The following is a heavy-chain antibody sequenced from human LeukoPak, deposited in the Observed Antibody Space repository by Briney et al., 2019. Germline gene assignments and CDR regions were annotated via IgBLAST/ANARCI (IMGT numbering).Heavy chain of an antibody. CDR2: ISGSGGST. J-gene: IGHJ6*02. D-gene: IGHD5-18*01. Sequence: GGSLRLSCAASGFTFSSYAMSWVRQASGQGLEWVSAISGSGGSTYYADSVKGRFTISRDNSKNTLYLQMNSLRAEDTAVYYCAKSWGYSYGSSYGMDVWGQGTTVTVSS. V-gene: IGHV3-23*01. CDR3: AKSWGYSYGSSYGMDV. CDR1: GFTFSSYA.